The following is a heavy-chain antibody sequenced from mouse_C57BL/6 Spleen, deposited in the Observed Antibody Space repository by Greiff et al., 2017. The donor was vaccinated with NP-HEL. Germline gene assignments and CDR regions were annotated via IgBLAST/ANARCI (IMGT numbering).Heavy chain of an antibody. CDR3: AGGEKEAWFAY. J-gene: IGHJ3*01. CDR1: GYAFSSSW. V-gene: IGHV1-82*01. CDR2: IYPGDGDT. Sequence: QVQLQQSGPELVKPGASVKISCKASGYAFSSSWMNWVKQRPGKGLEWIGRIYPGDGDTNYNGKFKGKATLTADKSSSTAYMQLSSLTSEDSAVYFCAGGEKEAWFAYWGQGTLVTVSA.